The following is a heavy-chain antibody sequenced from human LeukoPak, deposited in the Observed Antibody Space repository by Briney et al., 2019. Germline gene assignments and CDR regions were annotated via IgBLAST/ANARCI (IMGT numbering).Heavy chain of an antibody. CDR3: ARVPSHQLLTWFDP. D-gene: IGHD2-2*01. V-gene: IGHV1-18*01. CDR1: GYTFTSYG. J-gene: IGHJ5*02. CDR2: ISAYNGNT. Sequence: GASVKVSCKASGYTFTSYGISWVRQAHGQGLEWMGWISAYNGNTNYAQKLQGRVTMTTDTSTSTAYMELRSLRSDDTAVYYCARVPSHQLLTWFDPWGQGTLVTVSS.